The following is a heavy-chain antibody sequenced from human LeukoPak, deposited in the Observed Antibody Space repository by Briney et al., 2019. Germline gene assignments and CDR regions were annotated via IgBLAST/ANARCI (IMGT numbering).Heavy chain of an antibody. Sequence: GASVKLSCKASGDTFSSYAISWVRQAPGQGLEWMGGIIPIFGTANYAQKFQGRVTITADKSTSTAYMELSSLRSEDTAVYYCARDSRLYGDYAKPFLEPDYWGQGTLVTVSS. CDR1: GDTFSSYA. V-gene: IGHV1-69*06. J-gene: IGHJ4*02. D-gene: IGHD4-17*01. CDR2: IIPIFGTA. CDR3: ARDSRLYGDYAKPFLEPDY.